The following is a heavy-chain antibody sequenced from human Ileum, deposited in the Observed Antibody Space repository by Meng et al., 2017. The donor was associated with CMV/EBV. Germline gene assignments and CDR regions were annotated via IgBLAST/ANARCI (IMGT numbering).Heavy chain of an antibody. CDR3: ARAPLTYFYDRSGSDDDV. V-gene: IGHV3-7*03. J-gene: IGHJ6*02. Sequence: GGSLRLSCATSGFMFSRYWMSWVRQAPGKGLEWVANIKQDGSETYYGDSVKGRFTISKDSAKNSVYLQMNNLRAEDTGVYYCARAPLTYFYDRSGSDDDVWGQGTTVTVSS. CDR2: IKQDGSET. CDR1: GFMFSRYW. D-gene: IGHD3-22*01.